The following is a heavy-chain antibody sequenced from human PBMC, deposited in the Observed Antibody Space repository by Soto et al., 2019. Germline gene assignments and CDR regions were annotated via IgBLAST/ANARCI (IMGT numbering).Heavy chain of an antibody. CDR2: ISAYNGNT. V-gene: IGHV1-18*01. CDR3: ARETRDHYDFWSAMDV. Sequence: QVPLVQSGAEVKKPGASVKVSCKASGYTFTSYGISWVRQAPGQGLEWMGWISAYNGNTNYAQKLQGRVTMTTDTSTSTAYMELRSLRSDDTAVYYCARETRDHYDFWSAMDVWGQGTTVTVSS. J-gene: IGHJ6*02. CDR1: GYTFTSYG. D-gene: IGHD3-3*01.